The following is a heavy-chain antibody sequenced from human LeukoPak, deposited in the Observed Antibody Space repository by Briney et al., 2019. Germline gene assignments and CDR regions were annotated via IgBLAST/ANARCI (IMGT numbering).Heavy chain of an antibody. CDR1: GGSISSSSYY. Sequence: PSETLSLTCTVSGGSISSSSYYWGWIRQPPGKGLEWIGSIYYSGSTYYNPSLKSRVTISVDTSKSQFSLKLSSVTAPDTAVYSCASPCARGYDSSGYYPFDYWGQGTLVTVSS. CDR2: IYYSGST. CDR3: ASPCARGYDSSGYYPFDY. D-gene: IGHD3-22*01. V-gene: IGHV4-39*01. J-gene: IGHJ4*02.